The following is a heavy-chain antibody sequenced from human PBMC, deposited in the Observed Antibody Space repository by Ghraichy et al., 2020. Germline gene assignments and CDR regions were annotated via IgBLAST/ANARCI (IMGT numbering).Heavy chain of an antibody. CDR1: GGSISSGGYY. V-gene: IGHV4-31*03. J-gene: IGHJ4*02. D-gene: IGHD4-23*01. CDR2: IYYSGST. CDR3: ATGGNSKQGYDY. Sequence: SETLSLTCTVSGGSISSGGYYWSWIRQHPGKGLEWIGYIYYSGSTYYNPSLKSRVTISVDTSKNQFSLKLSSVTAADTAVYYCATGGNSKQGYDYWGQGTLVTVSS.